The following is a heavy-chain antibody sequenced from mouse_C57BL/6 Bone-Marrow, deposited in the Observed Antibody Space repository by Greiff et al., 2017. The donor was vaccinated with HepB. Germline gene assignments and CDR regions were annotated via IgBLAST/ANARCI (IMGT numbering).Heavy chain of an antibody. CDR1: GYTFTSYW. CDR2: IDPNSGGT. Sequence: QVQLQQPGAELVKPGASVKLSRKASGYTFTSYWMHWVKQRPGRGPEWIGRIDPNSGGTKYNEKFKSKATLTVDKPSSTAYMQLSSLTSEDSAVYYCARRSMDCWGQGTSVTVSS. J-gene: IGHJ4*01. CDR3: ARRSMDC. V-gene: IGHV1-72*01.